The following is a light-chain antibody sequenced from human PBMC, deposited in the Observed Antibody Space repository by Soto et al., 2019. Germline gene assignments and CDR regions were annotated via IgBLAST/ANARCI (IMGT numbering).Light chain of an antibody. V-gene: IGKV1-5*01. Sequence: DIQMTQSPSTLSASVGDRVTITCRASQTIGAWLAWYQQKPGKAPKLLIYDASSLDSGFSSRFSGSGSGTEFTLTITSLQPDDFATYYCQQYKSYSPYTFGQGTKLEIK. CDR3: QQYKSYSPYT. CDR1: QTIGAW. J-gene: IGKJ2*01. CDR2: DAS.